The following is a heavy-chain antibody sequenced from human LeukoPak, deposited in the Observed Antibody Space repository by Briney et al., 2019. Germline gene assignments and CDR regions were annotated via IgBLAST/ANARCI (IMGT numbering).Heavy chain of an antibody. CDR2: IYTSGST. J-gene: IGHJ4*02. Sequence: PSETLSLTCTVSGGSISSGSYYWSWIRQPAGKGLEWIGRIYTSGSTNYNPSLKSRVTISVDKSKNQFSLKLSSVTAADTAVYYCASSHYGDGEFDYWGQGTLVTVSS. V-gene: IGHV4-61*02. D-gene: IGHD4-17*01. CDR1: GGSISSGSYY. CDR3: ASSHYGDGEFDY.